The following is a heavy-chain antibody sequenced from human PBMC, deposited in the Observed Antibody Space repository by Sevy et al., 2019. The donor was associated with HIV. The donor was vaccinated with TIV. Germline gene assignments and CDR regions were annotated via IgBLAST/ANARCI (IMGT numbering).Heavy chain of an antibody. V-gene: IGHV3-21*01. D-gene: IGHD2-2*01. J-gene: IGHJ5*02. CDR3: ARGRIVVVPTALTWFDP. CDR1: GFTFSSYS. CDR2: ISSSSSYI. Sequence: GSLRLSCAASGFTFSSYSMNWVRQAPGKGLEWVSSISSSSSYIYYADSVKGRFTISRDNAKNSLYLQMNSLRAEDTAVYYCARGRIVVVPTALTWFDPWGQGTLVTVSS.